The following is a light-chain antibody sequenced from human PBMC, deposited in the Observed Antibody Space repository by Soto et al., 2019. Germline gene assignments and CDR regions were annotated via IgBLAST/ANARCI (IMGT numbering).Light chain of an antibody. V-gene: IGKV1-39*01. CDR2: GSS. CDR3: QQTYRHPRT. CDR1: QTVKNN. Sequence: DIQMTQSPSSVSASVGDSVSFACQSSQTVKNNVNWYQHKRGKAPKLLISGSSNLQNGVPPRFSGSGTRTDFTLTINSLQPEDAATYYCQQTYRHPRTFGQGTSVDIK. J-gene: IGKJ1*01.